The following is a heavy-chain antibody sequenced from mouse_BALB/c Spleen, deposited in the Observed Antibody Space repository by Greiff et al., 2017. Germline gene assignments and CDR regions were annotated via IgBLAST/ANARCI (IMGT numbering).Heavy chain of an antibody. CDR1: GFTFSSYA. CDR3: ARCGNYPYYYAMDY. Sequence: EVKVEESGGGLVKPGGSLKLSCAASGFTFSSYAMSWVRQSPEKRLEWVAEISSGGSYTYYPDTVTGRFTISRDNAKNTLYLEMSSLRSEDTAMYYCARCGNYPYYYAMDYWGQGTSVTVSS. D-gene: IGHD2-1*01. CDR2: ISSGGSYT. J-gene: IGHJ4*01. V-gene: IGHV5-9-4*01.